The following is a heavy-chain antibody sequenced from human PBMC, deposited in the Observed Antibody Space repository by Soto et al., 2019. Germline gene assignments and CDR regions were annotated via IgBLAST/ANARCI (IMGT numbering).Heavy chain of an antibody. J-gene: IGHJ6*03. Sequence: GGSLRLSCAASGFTFSSYAMSWVRQAPGKGLEWVSAISGSGGSTYYADSVKGRFTISRDNSKNTLYLQMNSLRAEDTAVYYCANKFRYYYYYMDVWGKGTTVTVSS. CDR3: ANKFRYYYYYMDV. CDR1: GFTFSSYA. CDR2: ISGSGGST. V-gene: IGHV3-23*01.